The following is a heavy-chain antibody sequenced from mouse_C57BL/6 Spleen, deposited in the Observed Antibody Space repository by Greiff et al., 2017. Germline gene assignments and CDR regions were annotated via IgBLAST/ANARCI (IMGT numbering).Heavy chain of an antibody. D-gene: IGHD2-4*01. Sequence: EVKVVESGGGLVKPGGSLKLSCAASGFTFSSYAMSWVRQTPEKRLEWVATISDGGSYTYYPDNVKGRFTISRDNAKNNLYLQMSHLKSEDTAMYYCASELYDYGGYWGQGTTLTVSS. CDR2: ISDGGSYT. V-gene: IGHV5-4*03. CDR1: GFTFSSYA. J-gene: IGHJ2*01. CDR3: ASELYDYGGY.